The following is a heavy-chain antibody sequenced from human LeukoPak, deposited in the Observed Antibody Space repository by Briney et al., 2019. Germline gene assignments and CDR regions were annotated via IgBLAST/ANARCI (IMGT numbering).Heavy chain of an antibody. V-gene: IGHV3-21*04. CDR1: GFTFSSYS. CDR2: IRGSGADK. Sequence: GSLRLSCAASGFTFSSYSMNWVRQAPGKGLEWVSSIRGSGADKYYADSVKGRFSISRDNSQDTLSLQMNSLRAEDTAVYYCAKISWDGRGTFDWGRGTLVTVSS. D-gene: IGHD1/OR15-1a*01. CDR3: AKISWDGRGTFD. J-gene: IGHJ4*02.